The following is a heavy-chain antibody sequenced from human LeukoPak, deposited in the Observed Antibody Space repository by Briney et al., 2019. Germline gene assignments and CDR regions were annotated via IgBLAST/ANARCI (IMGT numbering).Heavy chain of an antibody. Sequence: GGSLRLSCAASRFIFSTYAMSWVRQAPGKGLDWVSGISGSGSSTYYADSVKGRFTISRDNSKNTLYLQMNSLRAEDTAVYYCAKDLSPIIGSSWTGGFDYWGQGTLVTVSS. CDR1: RFIFSTYA. CDR3: AKDLSPIIGSSWTGGFDY. D-gene: IGHD6-13*01. J-gene: IGHJ4*02. V-gene: IGHV3-23*01. CDR2: ISGSGSST.